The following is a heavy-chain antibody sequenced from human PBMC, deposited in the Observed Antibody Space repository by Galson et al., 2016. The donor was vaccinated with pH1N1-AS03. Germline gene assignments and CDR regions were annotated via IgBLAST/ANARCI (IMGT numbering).Heavy chain of an antibody. Sequence: ALVKPTQTLTLTCTVSGFSLSAGGVHVARIRQSPGKALEWLATIDSDDDKYYTTPLKTRLTISKDTSKNQVVLTMTNMDPVDTATYYCARVWGAAAGYFDYWGPGKLVVVSS. D-gene: IGHD6-13*01. CDR3: ARVWGAAAGYFDY. J-gene: IGHJ4*02. V-gene: IGHV2-70*01. CDR2: IDSDDDK. CDR1: GFSLSAGGVH.